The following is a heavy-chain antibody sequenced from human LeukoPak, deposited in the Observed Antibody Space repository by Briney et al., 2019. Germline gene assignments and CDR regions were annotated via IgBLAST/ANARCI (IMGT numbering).Heavy chain of an antibody. D-gene: IGHD3-16*01. V-gene: IGHV1-2*02. J-gene: IGHJ4*02. CDR3: ARVRYRLAETYIDC. Sequence: ASVKVSCKASGYTFTSYYMHWVRQAPGQGLEWMGWINPNSGGTNYAQKFQGRVTMTRDTSISTAYMELSRLRSDDTAVYYCARVRYRLAETYIDCWGQGTLVTVSS. CDR1: GYTFTSYY. CDR2: INPNSGGT.